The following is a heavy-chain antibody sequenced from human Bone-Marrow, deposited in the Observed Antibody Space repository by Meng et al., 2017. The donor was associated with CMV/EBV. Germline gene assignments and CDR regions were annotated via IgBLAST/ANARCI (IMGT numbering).Heavy chain of an antibody. CDR1: GFSLSTSGVG. J-gene: IGHJ5*02. D-gene: IGHD2-15*01. CDR2: IYWNDDK. V-gene: IGHV2-5*01. Sequence: SGPTLVKPTQTLTLTCNFSGFSLSTSGVGVGWIRQPPGKALEWLALIYWNDDKRYSPSLKSRLTITKDTSKNQVVLTMTNMDPVDTATYYCAHSAGYCSGGSCYLGGLLDPWGQGTLVTVSS. CDR3: AHSAGYCSGGSCYLGGLLDP.